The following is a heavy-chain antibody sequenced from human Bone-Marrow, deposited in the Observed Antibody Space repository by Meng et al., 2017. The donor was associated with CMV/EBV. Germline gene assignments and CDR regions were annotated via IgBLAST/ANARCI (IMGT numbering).Heavy chain of an antibody. J-gene: IGHJ5*02. D-gene: IGHD3-3*01. CDR2: IIPIFGTA. CDR3: ARSRFWSGYHNWFDP. CDR1: GYTFTSYG. Sequence: ASVKVSCKASGYTFTSYGISWVRQAPGQGLEWMGGIIPIFGTANYAQKFQGRVTMTTDTSTSTASMELRSLRFDDTAVYYCARSRFWSGYHNWFDPWGQGTLVTVSS. V-gene: IGHV1-18*01.